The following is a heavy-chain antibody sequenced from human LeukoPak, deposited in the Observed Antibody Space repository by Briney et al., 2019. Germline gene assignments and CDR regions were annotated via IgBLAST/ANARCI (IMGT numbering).Heavy chain of an antibody. CDR1: GGSFSGYY. CDR3: ARDLVSPIIDAFDI. CDR2: INHSGST. V-gene: IGHV4-34*01. J-gene: IGHJ3*02. D-gene: IGHD2/OR15-2a*01. Sequence: PSETLSLTCAVYGGSFSGYYWSWIRQPPGKGLEWIGEINHSGSTNYNPSLKSRVTISVDTSKNQFSLKLSSVTAADTAVYYCARDLVSPIIDAFDIWGQGTMVTVSS.